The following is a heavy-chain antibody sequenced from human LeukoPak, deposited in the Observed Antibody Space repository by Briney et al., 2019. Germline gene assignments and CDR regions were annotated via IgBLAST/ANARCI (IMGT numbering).Heavy chain of an antibody. D-gene: IGHD3-10*01. CDR3: ARARITMVRGASFDP. Sequence: GGSLRLSCAASGFTFSSYWMSWVRQAPGKGLEWVANIKQDGSEKYYVDSVKGRFTISRDNAKNSLYLQMNSLRAEDTAVYYCARARITMVRGASFDPWGQGTLVTVSS. CDR1: GFTFSSYW. J-gene: IGHJ5*02. V-gene: IGHV3-7*01. CDR2: IKQDGSEK.